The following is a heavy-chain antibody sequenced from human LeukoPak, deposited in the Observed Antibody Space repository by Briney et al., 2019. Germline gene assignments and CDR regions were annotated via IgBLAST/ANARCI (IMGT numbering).Heavy chain of an antibody. J-gene: IGHJ4*02. CDR3: AGDRTMYYYDSSGYVDY. Sequence: AGGSLRLSCAASGFTFSSSWFHWVRQEPGKGLVWVSRIDYDGTTTDYADSVQGRFTISRDNSKNTLYLQMNSLRAEDTAVYYCAGDRTMYYYDSSGYVDYWGQGTLVTVSS. CDR2: IDYDGTTT. CDR1: GFTFSSSW. V-gene: IGHV3-74*01. D-gene: IGHD3-22*01.